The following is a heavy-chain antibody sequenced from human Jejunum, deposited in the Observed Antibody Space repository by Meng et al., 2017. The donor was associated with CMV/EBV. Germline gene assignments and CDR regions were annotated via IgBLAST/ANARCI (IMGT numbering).Heavy chain of an antibody. CDR3: ARSTRGYFDITGYFDY. J-gene: IGHJ4*02. CDR2: ISWSSGVT. V-gene: IGHV3-9*01. D-gene: IGHD3-22*01. Sequence: FTVNDYARHGVRQAPGKGLEWVSGISWSSGVTGYADSVKGRFTISRDNAKNSLYLQMNSLRPEDTAVYYCARSTRGYFDITGYFDYWGQGALVTVSS. CDR1: FTVNDYA.